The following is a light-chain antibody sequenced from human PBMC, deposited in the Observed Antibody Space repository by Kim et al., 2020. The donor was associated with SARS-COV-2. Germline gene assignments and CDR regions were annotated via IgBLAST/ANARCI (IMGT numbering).Light chain of an antibody. CDR1: NIGSKN. CDR2: HDS. CDR3: QVWDGSTDHYV. J-gene: IGLJ1*01. V-gene: IGLV3-21*04. Sequence: APGGAAKIPCAGNNIGSKNVRWYQQRAGQAPVLVISHDSDRPSEIPDRFSGSNSGNTATLTISRVEAGDEADYYCQVWDGSTDHYVFGTGTKVTVL.